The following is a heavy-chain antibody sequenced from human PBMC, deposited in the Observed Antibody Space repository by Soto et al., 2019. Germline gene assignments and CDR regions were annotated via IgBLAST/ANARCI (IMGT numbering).Heavy chain of an antibody. CDR2: VSYSDSS. CDR1: GGSMNNFY. Sequence: TSETLSLTCTVSGGSMNNFYWSWIRQPPGKGLEWIGYVSYSDSSNYNPSLKSRVIISVDTSKNQFSLKLSSVTAADTAVYYCAREPSIWGQGTLVTVSS. CDR3: AREPSI. J-gene: IGHJ4*02. V-gene: IGHV4-59*12.